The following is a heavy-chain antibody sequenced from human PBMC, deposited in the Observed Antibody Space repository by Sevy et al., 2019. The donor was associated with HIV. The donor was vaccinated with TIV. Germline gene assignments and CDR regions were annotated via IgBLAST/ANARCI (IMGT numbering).Heavy chain of an antibody. CDR2: ISSSSSTI. D-gene: IGHD6-6*01. J-gene: IGHJ6*02. V-gene: IGHV3-48*01. CDR3: ARDPRSYNSIAARPTHYGMDV. CDR1: GFTFSSYS. Sequence: GGSLRLSCAASGFTFSSYSMNWVRQAPGKGLEWVSYISSSSSTIYYADSVKGRFTISRDNAKNSLYLQMNSLRAEDTAVYYCARDPRSYNSIAARPTHYGMDVWGQGTTVTVSS.